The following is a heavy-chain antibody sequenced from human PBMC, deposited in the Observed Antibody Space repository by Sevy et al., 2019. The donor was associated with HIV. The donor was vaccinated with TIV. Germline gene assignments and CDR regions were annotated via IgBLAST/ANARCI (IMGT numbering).Heavy chain of an antibody. J-gene: IGHJ6*02. CDR3: TRDSSGWYGARYYYYGMDV. D-gene: IGHD6-19*01. CDR2: IRSKAYGGTT. V-gene: IGHV3-49*03. Sequence: GGSLRLSCTASGFTFGDYAMSWFRQAPGKGLEWVGFIRSKAYGGTTEYAASVKGRFTISRDDSKSIAYLQRNSLKTEDTAVYYCTRDSSGWYGARYYYYGMDVWGQGTTVTVSS. CDR1: GFTFGDYA.